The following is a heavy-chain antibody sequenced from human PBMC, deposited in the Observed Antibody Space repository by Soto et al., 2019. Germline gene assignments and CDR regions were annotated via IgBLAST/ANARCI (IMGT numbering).Heavy chain of an antibody. J-gene: IGHJ4*02. CDR3: AKRRDPGSYDY. V-gene: IGHV3-23*01. Sequence: EVQLLESGGGLVQPGGSLRLSCAASGFTFSSYVMSWFRQAPGKGLEWVSGVSYGTGTYYADSVKGRFTISRDNSKNTLYLQMNSLRAEDTAVYYCAKRRDPGSYDYWGQGTLVTVSS. CDR1: GFTFSSYV. D-gene: IGHD3-10*01. CDR2: VSYGTGT.